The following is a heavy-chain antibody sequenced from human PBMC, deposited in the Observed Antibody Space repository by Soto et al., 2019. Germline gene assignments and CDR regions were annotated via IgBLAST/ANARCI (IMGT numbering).Heavy chain of an antibody. CDR2: MNPNSVNT. J-gene: IGHJ4*02. CDR3: ATDKVGTVDY. V-gene: IGHV1-8*01. Sequence: QVQLVQSGAEVKKPGASVKVSCKASGYTFTSYDINWVRQATGQGLEWMGWMNPNSVNTGYAQKFQGRVTMTRNTSLTTPNKELSSMRSEDTAVYYCATDKVGTVDYWGQGNLVTVSS. D-gene: IGHD1-26*01. CDR1: GYTFTSYD.